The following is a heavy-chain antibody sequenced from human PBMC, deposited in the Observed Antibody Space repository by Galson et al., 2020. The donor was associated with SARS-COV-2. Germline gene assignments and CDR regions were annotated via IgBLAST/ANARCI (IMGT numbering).Heavy chain of an antibody. CDR3: AGDGGHCSGGSCQGWVDP. CDR1: GYTFTGYY. V-gene: IGHV1-2*02. D-gene: IGHD2-15*01. CDR2: INPNSGRT. Sequence: ASVPVSCQASGYTFTGYYMHWVRQAPGQGLEWMGWINPNSGRTNYAQQFQGRVTMTRDTSISSAYMELSRRGSDDTAVYYCAGDGGHCSGGSCQGWVDPGGQGTLVTVSS. J-gene: IGHJ5*02.